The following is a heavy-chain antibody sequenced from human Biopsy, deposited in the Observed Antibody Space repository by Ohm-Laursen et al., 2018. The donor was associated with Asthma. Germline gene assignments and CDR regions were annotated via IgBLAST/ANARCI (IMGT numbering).Heavy chain of an antibody. D-gene: IGHD3-22*01. J-gene: IGHJ5*02. V-gene: IGHV3-23*01. CDR1: GFAFNNSS. Sequence: SLRLSCAASGFAFNNSSMTWVRQAPGKGLEWVSSISASGVRTFYADSVKGRFTVSRDSSRNTLYLQLSTLRVEDTAVYFCAKITTDRQKANNWFDPWCQGTLVTVSS. CDR3: AKITTDRQKANNWFDP. CDR2: ISASGVRT.